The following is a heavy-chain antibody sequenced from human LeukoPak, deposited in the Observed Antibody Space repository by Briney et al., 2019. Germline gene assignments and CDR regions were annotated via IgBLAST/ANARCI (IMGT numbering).Heavy chain of an antibody. J-gene: IGHJ4*02. CDR1: GGSFSGYY. D-gene: IGHD4-23*01. CDR3: ARHSFKIDYGGNHEDY. V-gene: IGHV4-34*01. Sequence: SETLSLTCAVYGGSFSGYYWSWIRQPPGKGLEWIGEINHSGSTNYNPSLKSRVTISVDTSKNQFSLKLSSVTAADTAVYYCARHSFKIDYGGNHEDYWGQGTLVTVSS. CDR2: INHSGST.